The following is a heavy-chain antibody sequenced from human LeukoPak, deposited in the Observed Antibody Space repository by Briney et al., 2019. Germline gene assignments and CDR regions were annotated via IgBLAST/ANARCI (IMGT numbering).Heavy chain of an antibody. D-gene: IGHD4-17*01. CDR1: GFTFDDYA. CDR2: ISGSGGST. J-gene: IGHJ4*02. CDR3: AKQTNYGDYVPLDY. Sequence: GGSLRLSCAASGFTFDDYAMHWVRQAPGKGLEWVSVISGSGGSTYYADSVKGRFTISRDNSKNTLYLQMNSLRAEDTAVYYCAKQTNYGDYVPLDYWGQGTLVTVSS. V-gene: IGHV3-23*01.